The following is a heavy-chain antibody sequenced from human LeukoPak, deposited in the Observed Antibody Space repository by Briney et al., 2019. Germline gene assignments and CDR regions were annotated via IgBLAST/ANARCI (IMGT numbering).Heavy chain of an antibody. D-gene: IGHD1-26*01. J-gene: IGHJ3*02. CDR3: ARGGRWELPRPYAFDI. CDR2: IGTAGDT. CDR1: GFTFSSYD. Sequence: AGGSLRLSCAASGFTFSSYDMHWVRQATGKGLEWVSAIGTAGDTYYPGSVKGRFTISRENAKNSLYLQMNSLRSDDTAVYYCARGGRWELPRPYAFDIWGQGTMVTVSS. V-gene: IGHV3-13*01.